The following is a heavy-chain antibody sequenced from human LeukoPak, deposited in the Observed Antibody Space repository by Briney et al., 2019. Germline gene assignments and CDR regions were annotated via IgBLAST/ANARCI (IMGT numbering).Heavy chain of an antibody. V-gene: IGHV3-48*04. CDR1: GFAFSSYS. D-gene: IGHD2-15*01. Sequence: GGSLRLSCAASGFAFSSYSMNWVRQAPGKGLEWVSYISSSSSTIYYADSVKGRFTISRDNAKNSLYLQMNSLRAEDTAVYYCAGCSGGSCYDAFDIWGQGTMVTVSS. CDR2: ISSSSSTI. J-gene: IGHJ3*02. CDR3: AGCSGGSCYDAFDI.